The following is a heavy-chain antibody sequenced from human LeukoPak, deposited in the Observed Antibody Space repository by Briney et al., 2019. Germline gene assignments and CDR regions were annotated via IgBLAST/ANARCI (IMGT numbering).Heavy chain of an antibody. CDR3: AKEQGWFGECSTY. CDR2: IGGNGGST. V-gene: IGHV3-23*01. J-gene: IGHJ4*02. D-gene: IGHD3-10*01. CDR1: GFTFSSYW. Sequence: PGGSLRLSCAASGFTFSSYWMHWVRQAPGKGLEWVSAIGGNGGSTYYAESVKGRFTISRDNSKNTLYLQMDSLRADDTALYYCAKEQGWFGECSTYWGQGTLVTVSS.